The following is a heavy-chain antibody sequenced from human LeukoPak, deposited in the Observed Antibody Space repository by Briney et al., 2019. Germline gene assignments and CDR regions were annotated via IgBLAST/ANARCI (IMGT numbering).Heavy chain of an antibody. Sequence: PSETLSLTCTVSGGSISSYYWSWIRQPPGKGLEWIGYIYYSGSTNHNPSLKSRVTISVDTSKNQFSLKLSSVTAADTAVYYCARAHSGYYYYYMDVWGKGTTVTVSS. J-gene: IGHJ6*03. D-gene: IGHD2-15*01. CDR1: GGSISSYY. V-gene: IGHV4-59*01. CDR3: ARAHSGYYYYYMDV. CDR2: IYYSGST.